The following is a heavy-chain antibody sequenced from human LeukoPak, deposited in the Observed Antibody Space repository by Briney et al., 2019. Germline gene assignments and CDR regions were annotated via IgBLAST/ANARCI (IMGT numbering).Heavy chain of an antibody. CDR3: GRGSAVAGSAQIDN. V-gene: IGHV4-34*01. D-gene: IGHD6-19*01. CDR1: GGSFSGYY. J-gene: IGHJ4*02. Sequence: SETLSLTRAVYGGSFSGYYWSWIRQPPGKGLESIGEIKHSGSTNYNPSLKSRFIISVDTSKNQFSLKVTSMTAADTALYYCGRGSAVAGSAQIDNWGQGPLVTVSS. CDR2: IKHSGST.